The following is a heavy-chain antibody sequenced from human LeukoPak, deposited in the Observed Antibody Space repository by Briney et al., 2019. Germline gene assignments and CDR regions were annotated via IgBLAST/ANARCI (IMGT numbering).Heavy chain of an antibody. Sequence: GEALKIFCKGSGYSFTSYWDGWVRQIPGKGLGLVGVIYPCDSDTRYSPSFQGQVTISADKSISTAYLQWSSLKASDTAMYYCARLRDYYDSSGYGNWFDPWGQGTLVTVSS. CDR3: ARLRDYYDSSGYGNWFDP. J-gene: IGHJ5*02. CDR1: GYSFTSYW. V-gene: IGHV5-51*01. CDR2: IYPCDSDT. D-gene: IGHD3-22*01.